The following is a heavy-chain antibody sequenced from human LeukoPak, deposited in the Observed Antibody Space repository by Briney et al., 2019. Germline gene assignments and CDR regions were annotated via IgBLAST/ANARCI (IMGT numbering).Heavy chain of an antibody. CDR3: ARTLTMVRGVTPTFDY. CDR2: ISGSGGST. D-gene: IGHD3-10*01. V-gene: IGHV3-23*01. CDR1: GFTFSSYA. Sequence: GGSLRLSCAASGFTFSSYAMSWVRQAPGKGLKWVSAISGSGGSTYYADSVKGRFTISRDNSKNTLYLQMNSLRAEDTAVYYCARTLTMVRGVTPTFDYWGQGTLVTVSS. J-gene: IGHJ4*02.